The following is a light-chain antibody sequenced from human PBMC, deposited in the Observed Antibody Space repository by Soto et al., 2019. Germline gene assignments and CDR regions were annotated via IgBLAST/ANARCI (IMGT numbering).Light chain of an antibody. CDR1: SSDVGGYNY. V-gene: IGLV2-14*03. CDR2: DVS. Sequence: QSALTQPASVSGSPGQSITISCTGTSSDVGGYNYVSWYQQHPGKAPKLMIYDVSNRPSGVSNRFSGSKSGNTASLTISGLQAEDEADYYCSSYTSSTTSSFGTGTK. J-gene: IGLJ1*01. CDR3: SSYTSSTTSS.